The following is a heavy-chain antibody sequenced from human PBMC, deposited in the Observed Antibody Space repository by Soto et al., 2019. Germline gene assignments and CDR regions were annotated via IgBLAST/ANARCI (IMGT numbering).Heavy chain of an antibody. CDR3: ARELQRGDIVLMVYAPLAG. CDR1: GFTFSSYA. CDR2: ISYDGSNK. J-gene: IGHJ4*02. Sequence: SLRLSCAASGFTFSSYAMHWVRQAPGKGLEWVAVISYDGSNKYYADSVKGRFTISRDNSKNTLYLQMNSLRAEDTAVYYCARELQRGDIVLMVYAPLAGWGQG. V-gene: IGHV3-30-3*01. D-gene: IGHD2-8*01.